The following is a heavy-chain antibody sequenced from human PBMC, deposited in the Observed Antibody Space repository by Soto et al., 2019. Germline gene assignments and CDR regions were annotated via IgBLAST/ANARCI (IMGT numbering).Heavy chain of an antibody. Sequence: CGTLSLTCAVYGGSFSGYYWSWVRQAPGKXLEWVGGINHSGSTNYNPSLKRRVTISVDTSKNQLSLKLSSVTAADTAVYYCARKGWSAGINFRLNRNWIDPWGQGTLVTVSS. V-gene: IGHV4-34*01. J-gene: IGHJ5*02. CDR3: ARKGWSAGINFRLNRNWIDP. CDR2: INHSGST. D-gene: IGHD6-19*01. CDR1: GGSFSGYY.